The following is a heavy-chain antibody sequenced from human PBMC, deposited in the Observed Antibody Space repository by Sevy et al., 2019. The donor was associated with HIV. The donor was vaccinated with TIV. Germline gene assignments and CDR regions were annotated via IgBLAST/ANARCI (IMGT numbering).Heavy chain of an antibody. D-gene: IGHD1-26*01. CDR3: AKDGRKGNLNPGLH. V-gene: IGHV3-30*18. J-gene: IGHJ4*02. Sequence: GGSLRLSCAASGFTFSSYGIHWVRQALGKGLEWVALISDDGSKTYYADSVKGRFTISRDNSKNTLYLQMNSLRAEDTAVYYCAKDGRKGNLNPGLHWGQGTLVTVSS. CDR1: GFTFSSYG. CDR2: ISDDGSKT.